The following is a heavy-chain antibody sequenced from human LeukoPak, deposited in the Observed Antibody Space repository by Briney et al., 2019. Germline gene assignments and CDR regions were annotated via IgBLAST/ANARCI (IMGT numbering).Heavy chain of an antibody. J-gene: IGHJ3*02. CDR2: IGTAGDT. CDR1: GFTFSSYD. D-gene: IGHD2-21*02. CDR3: VRGGYCGGDCYPHAFDI. Sequence: GGSLRLSCAASGFTFSSYDMHWVRQATGKGLEWVSAIGTAGDTYYPGSVKGRFTISRENAKNSLYLQMNSLRAGDTAVYYCVRGGYCGGDCYPHAFDIWGQGTMVTVSS. V-gene: IGHV3-13*01.